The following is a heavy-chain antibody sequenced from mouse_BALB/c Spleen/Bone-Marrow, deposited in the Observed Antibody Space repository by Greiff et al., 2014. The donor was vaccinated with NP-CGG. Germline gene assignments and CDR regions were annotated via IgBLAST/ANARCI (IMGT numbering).Heavy chain of an antibody. CDR2: INPNYDST. CDR1: GYTFTDYN. D-gene: IGHD2-14*01. V-gene: IGHV1-18*01. CDR3: ARRPYYRYDWYFDV. J-gene: IGHJ1*01. Sequence: VQLQQPGAELVKPGASVKISCKASGYTFTDYNMDWVKQSHGKSLEWVGDINPNYDSTSYNQKFKGKATLTVDKSSSTAYMELRSRTSEYTAVDYCARRPYYRYDWYFDVWGAGTTLTVSS.